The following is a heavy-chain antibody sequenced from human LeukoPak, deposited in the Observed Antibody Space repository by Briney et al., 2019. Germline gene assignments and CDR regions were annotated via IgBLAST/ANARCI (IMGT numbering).Heavy chain of an antibody. Sequence: SETLSLTCAVSGGSISSSNWWSWVRQPPGKGLEWIGEIYHSGSTNYNPSLKSRVTISVDTSKNQFSLKLSSVTAADTAVYYCARETVPAATIQGNWFDPWGQGTLVTVSS. CDR1: GGSISSSNW. CDR3: ARETVPAATIQGNWFDP. V-gene: IGHV4-4*02. J-gene: IGHJ5*02. CDR2: IYHSGST. D-gene: IGHD2-2*01.